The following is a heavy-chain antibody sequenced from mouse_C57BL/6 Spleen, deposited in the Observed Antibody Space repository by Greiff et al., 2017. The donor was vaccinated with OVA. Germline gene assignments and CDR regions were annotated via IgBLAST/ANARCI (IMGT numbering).Heavy chain of an antibody. CDR2: IDPETGGT. D-gene: IGHD2-3*01. CDR3: TRQIYDGEEAY. CDR1: GYTFTDYE. Sequence: VKLMESGAELVRPGASVTLSCKASGYTFTDYEMHWVKQTPVHGLEWIGAIDPETGGTAYNQKFKGKAILTADKSSSTAYMELRSLTSEDSAVYYCTRQIYDGEEAYWGQGTLVTVSA. J-gene: IGHJ3*01. V-gene: IGHV1-15*01.